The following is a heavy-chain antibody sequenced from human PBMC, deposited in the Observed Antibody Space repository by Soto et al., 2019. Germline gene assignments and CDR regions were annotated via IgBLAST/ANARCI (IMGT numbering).Heavy chain of an antibody. V-gene: IGHV3-21*06. D-gene: IGHD6-25*01. CDR3: ARARLYETGKLAS. J-gene: IGHJ4*02. CDR2: ISSSSDYI. Sequence: GSLRXSFSASLFTFTIYTSNFVRQAPGKGLELVSSISSSSDYIYYANSMKGRVTISRDNAKNSLFLDMNSLTGEETAVYYCARARLYETGKLASWAKGTLV. CDR1: LFTFTIYT.